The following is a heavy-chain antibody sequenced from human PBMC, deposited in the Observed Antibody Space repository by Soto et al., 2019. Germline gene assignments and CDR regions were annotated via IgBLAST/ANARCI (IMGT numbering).Heavy chain of an antibody. CDR1: GYTFTNYA. CDR2: INAGNGNT. D-gene: IGHD3-22*01. V-gene: IGHV1-3*01. J-gene: IGHJ3*02. Sequence: ASVKVSCKASGYTFTNYAMHWVRQAPGQRLEWMGLINAGNGNTKYSQKFQGRVTMTRDTSTSTVYMELSSLRSEDTAVYYCARVGPYDSSGTGAFDIWGQGTMVTVSS. CDR3: ARVGPYDSSGTGAFDI.